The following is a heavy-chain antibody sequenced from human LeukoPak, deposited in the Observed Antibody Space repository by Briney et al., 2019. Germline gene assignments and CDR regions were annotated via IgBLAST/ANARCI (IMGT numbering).Heavy chain of an antibody. Sequence: GGSLRLSCAASGFTFSSYSMNWVRQAPGKGLEWVSSISRSSSDIYYADSVKGRITISRDNAKNSLYLQMNSLRAEDTAVYYCARAGGYSYGYYYYYCYMDVWGKGTTVTVSS. CDR1: GFTFSSYS. V-gene: IGHV3-21*01. CDR2: ISRSSSDI. D-gene: IGHD5-18*01. CDR3: ARAGGYSYGYYYYYCYMDV. J-gene: IGHJ6*03.